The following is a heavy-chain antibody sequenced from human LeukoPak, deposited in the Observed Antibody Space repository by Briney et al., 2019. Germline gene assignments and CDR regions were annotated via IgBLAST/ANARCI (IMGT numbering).Heavy chain of an antibody. CDR2: INHSGSP. CDR1: GGTFSGYY. D-gene: IGHD3-10*01. CDR3: ARDLSDYYGSGSYRPIDAFDI. Sequence: SETLSLTCAVYGGTFSGYYWSWIRQPPGKGLEWIGEINHSGSPKYNPSHKSQVTISIDTSKNQFSLKLSPVTAADTAVYYCARDLSDYYGSGSYRPIDAFDIWGQGTMVTVSS. J-gene: IGHJ3*02. V-gene: IGHV4-34*01.